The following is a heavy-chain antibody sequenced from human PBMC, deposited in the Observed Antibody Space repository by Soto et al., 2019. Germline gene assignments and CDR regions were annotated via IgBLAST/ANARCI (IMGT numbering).Heavy chain of an antibody. CDR3: ARARDPYYYEPNGFDP. CDR2: ISAYNGNT. Sequence: QVQLVQSGAEVKKPGASVKVSCKASGYTFTSYGISWVRQAPGQGLEWMGWISAYNGNTNYAQKLQGRVTMTTDTSTSTAYMELRGLRSDDTAVYYCARARDPYYYEPNGFDPWGQGTLVTVSS. CDR1: GYTFTSYG. D-gene: IGHD3-22*01. J-gene: IGHJ5*02. V-gene: IGHV1-18*01.